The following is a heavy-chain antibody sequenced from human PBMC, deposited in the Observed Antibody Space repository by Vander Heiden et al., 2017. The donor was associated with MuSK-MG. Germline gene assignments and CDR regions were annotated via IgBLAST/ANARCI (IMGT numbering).Heavy chain of an antibody. J-gene: IGHJ4*02. CDR1: GYTFTSYG. CDR3: AREAQRYSSGWYPVDY. Sequence: QVQLVQSGAEVKKPGASVKVYCKASGYTFTSYGISWVRQAPGQGLEWMGWISAYNGNTNYAQQLQGRVTMTTDTSTSTAYMELRSLRSDDTAVYYCAREAQRYSSGWYPVDYWGQGTLVTVSS. CDR2: ISAYNGNT. V-gene: IGHV1-18*01. D-gene: IGHD6-19*01.